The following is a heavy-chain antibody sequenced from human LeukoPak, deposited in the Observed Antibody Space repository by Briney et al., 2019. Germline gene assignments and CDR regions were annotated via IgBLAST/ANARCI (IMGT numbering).Heavy chain of an antibody. CDR2: IYSSGST. Sequence: SETLSLTCTVSSGSISSYYWSWIRQPAGKGLEWIGRIYSSGSTNYNPSLKSRVTMSVDTSKNQFSLKLTSVTAADTAVYYCARGVSSGYYSVYYFDYWGQGTLVTVSS. CDR3: ARGVSSGYYSVYYFDY. CDR1: SGSISSYY. D-gene: IGHD3-22*01. J-gene: IGHJ4*02. V-gene: IGHV4-4*07.